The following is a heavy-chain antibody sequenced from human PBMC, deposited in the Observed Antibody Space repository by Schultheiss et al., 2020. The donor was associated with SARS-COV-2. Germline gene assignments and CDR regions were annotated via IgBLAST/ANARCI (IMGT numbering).Heavy chain of an antibody. V-gene: IGHV1-18*04. CDR1: GYTFTSYY. CDR3: ARDRYYYDSSGYSPGGYYYMDV. D-gene: IGHD3-22*01. J-gene: IGHJ6*03. CDR2: ISAYNGNT. Sequence: GESLKISCKASGYTFTSYYMHWVRQAPGQGLEWMGWISAYNGNTNYAQKLQGRVTMTTDTSTSTAYMELRSLRSDDTAVYYCARDRYYYDSSGYSPGGYYYMDVWGKGTTVTVSS.